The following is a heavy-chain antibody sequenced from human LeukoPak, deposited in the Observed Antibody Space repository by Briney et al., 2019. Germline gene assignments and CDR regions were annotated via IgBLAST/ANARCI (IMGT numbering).Heavy chain of an antibody. Sequence: GESLKISCKASGYIFITSWIGWVRQMPGKGLEWMGIIYPGDSDTRYSPSFQGQVTISADKSISTAYLQWSSLKASDTAMYYCARAYSGSWYHWGQGTLVTVSS. CDR1: GYIFITSW. J-gene: IGHJ5*02. V-gene: IGHV5-51*01. CDR3: ARAYSGSWYH. D-gene: IGHD6-13*01. CDR2: IYPGDSDT.